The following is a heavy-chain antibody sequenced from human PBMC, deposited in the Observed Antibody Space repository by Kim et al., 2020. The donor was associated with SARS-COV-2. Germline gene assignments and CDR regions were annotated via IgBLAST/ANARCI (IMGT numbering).Heavy chain of an antibody. V-gene: IGHV3-7*03. CDR1: GFTFSSYW. CDR3: ARARRPAGKTPYFDY. D-gene: IGHD2-2*01. Sequence: GGSLRLSCAASGFTFSSYWMSWVRQAPGKGLEWVANIKQDGSEKYYVDSVKGRFTISRDNAKNSLYLQMNSLRAEDTAVYYCARARRPAGKTPYFDYWGQGTLVTVSS. J-gene: IGHJ4*02. CDR2: IKQDGSEK.